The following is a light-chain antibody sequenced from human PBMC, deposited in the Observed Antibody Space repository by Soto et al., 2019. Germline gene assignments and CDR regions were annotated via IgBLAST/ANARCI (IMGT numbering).Light chain of an antibody. CDR3: QQYGGFSRT. J-gene: IGKJ1*01. V-gene: IGKV1-5*01. CDR2: DAS. CDR1: QSISNS. Sequence: DIPVTQSPSTLSASVGDRVTITCRASQSISNSLAWYHQKPGTAPKLLIYDASSLERGVPSRFSGSGSGTEFTLTSSSLQPDDFATYYCQQYGGFSRTFGQGTKV.